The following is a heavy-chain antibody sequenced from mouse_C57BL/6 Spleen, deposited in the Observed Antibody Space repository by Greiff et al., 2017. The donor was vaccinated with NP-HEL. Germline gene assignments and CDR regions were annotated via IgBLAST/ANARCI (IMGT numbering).Heavy chain of an antibody. V-gene: IGHV5-12*01. Sequence: EVKLQESGGGLVQPGGSLKLSCAASGFTFSDYYMYWVRQTPEKRLEWVAYISNGGGSTYYPDTVKGRFTISRDNAKNTLYLQMSRLKSEDTAMYYCARHGYDTPSFDYWGQGTTLTVSS. J-gene: IGHJ2*01. CDR1: GFTFSDYY. D-gene: IGHD2-2*01. CDR2: ISNGGGST. CDR3: ARHGYDTPSFDY.